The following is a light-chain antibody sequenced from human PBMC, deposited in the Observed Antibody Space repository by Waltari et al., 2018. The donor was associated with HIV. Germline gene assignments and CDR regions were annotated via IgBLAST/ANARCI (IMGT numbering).Light chain of an antibody. CDR3: QQFYIYPLT. Sequence: DIQLTQSPSPLSASVGERVTITCRASQTIDTWMAWYQQTPGKAPKVLISKASSLESGVPSRFSGTGSGTEFTLIISSLQPDDLATYYCQQFYIYPLTFGGGTKVQIK. V-gene: IGKV1-5*03. CDR1: QTIDTW. CDR2: KAS. J-gene: IGKJ4*01.